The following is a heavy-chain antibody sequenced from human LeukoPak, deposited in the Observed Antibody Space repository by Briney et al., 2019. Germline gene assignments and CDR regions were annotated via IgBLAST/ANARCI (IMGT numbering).Heavy chain of an antibody. CDR3: AASNWYSSSWYLGGDY. V-gene: IGHV1-8*01. D-gene: IGHD6-13*01. J-gene: IGHJ4*02. Sequence: GASVKVSCKASGYTFTSYDINWVQQATGQGLEWMGWMNPNSGNTGYAQKFQGRVTMTRNTSISTAYMELSSLRSEDTAVYYCAASNWYSSSWYLGGDYWGQGTLVTVSS. CDR1: GYTFTSYD. CDR2: MNPNSGNT.